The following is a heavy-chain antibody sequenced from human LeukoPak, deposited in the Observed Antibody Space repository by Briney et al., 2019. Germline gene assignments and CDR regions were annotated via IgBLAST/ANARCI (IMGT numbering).Heavy chain of an antibody. CDR3: AKEGTTQISTWYDY. CDR1: GFTFSNYG. J-gene: IGHJ4*02. D-gene: IGHD6-13*01. V-gene: IGHV3-30*18. CDR2: VSYEGKSQ. Sequence: GGSLRLSCATSGFTFSNYGMHWVRQAPGKGLEWVAVVSYEGKSQYYADSVRGRFTISRDNSKNTLYLQMNSLRGEDAAVYYCAKEGTTQISTWYDYWGQGTLVTVSS.